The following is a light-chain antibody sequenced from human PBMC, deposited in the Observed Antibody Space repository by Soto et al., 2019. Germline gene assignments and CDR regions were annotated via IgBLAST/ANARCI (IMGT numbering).Light chain of an antibody. J-gene: IGKJ4*01. CDR1: QSVSNY. CDR2: DTS. CDR3: QQYNDWPLT. V-gene: IGKV3-15*01. Sequence: EIVMTQSPATLSVSPGERATLSCRANQSVSNYLAWYQAKPGQAPRLLIFDTSTRATGVPTRFSGSGSGTDFTLTISSLQSADFAVYHCQQYNDWPLTFGGGTKVEVK.